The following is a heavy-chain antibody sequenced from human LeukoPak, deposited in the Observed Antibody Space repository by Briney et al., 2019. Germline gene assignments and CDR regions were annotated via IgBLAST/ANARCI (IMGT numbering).Heavy chain of an antibody. D-gene: IGHD7-27*01. CDR1: GFTFSGYE. CDR3: ARRWGHFDY. J-gene: IGHJ4*02. V-gene: IGHV3-48*03. CDR2: ISSSASTI. Sequence: GGSLRLSCAASGFTFSGYEMNWVRQAPGEGLGWVSYISSSASTIYYADSVKGRFTISRDNAKNSLYLQMDSLRVEDTAVYYCARRWGHFDYWGQGTLVTVSS.